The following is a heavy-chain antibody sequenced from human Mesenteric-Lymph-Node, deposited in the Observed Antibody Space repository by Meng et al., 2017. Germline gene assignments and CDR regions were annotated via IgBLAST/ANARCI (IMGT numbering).Heavy chain of an antibody. CDR3: VRLGHDYGDYRAYYYYGMDV. V-gene: IGHV4-38-2*02. CDR1: AYSISSGYY. CDR2: IYHSGTT. Sequence: GSLRLSCTVSAYSISSGYYRGWIRQPPGKGLEWIGSIYHSGTTYYNPSLKSRVTISVDTSKNQFSLRLSSVTAADTAIYYCVRLGHDYGDYRAYYYYGMDVWGQGTTVTVSS. J-gene: IGHJ6*02. D-gene: IGHD4-17*01.